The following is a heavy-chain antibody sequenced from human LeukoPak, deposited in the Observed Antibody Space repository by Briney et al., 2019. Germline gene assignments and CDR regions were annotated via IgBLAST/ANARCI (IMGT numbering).Heavy chain of an antibody. J-gene: IGHJ5*02. D-gene: IGHD1-14*01. CDR3: VKDRRNPYRPEGPFDP. CDR2: INWNSGSI. Sequence: GRSLRLSCAAPGFTFEDYAMHWVRQAPGKGLEWVSGINWNSGSIGYADSVKGRFTISRDNVMNSLYLQMNSLRPEDTALYYCVKDRRNPYRPEGPFDPWGQGTLVTVSS. V-gene: IGHV3-9*01. CDR1: GFTFEDYA.